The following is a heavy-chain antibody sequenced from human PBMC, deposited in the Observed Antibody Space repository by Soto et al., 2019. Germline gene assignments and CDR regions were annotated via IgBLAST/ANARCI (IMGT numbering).Heavy chain of an antibody. CDR3: AKYESVHGPYSWFDF. D-gene: IGHD4-4*01. CDR2: ISSSGGST. Sequence: GGSLRLSCAASGFTFSSYAMSWVRQAPGKGLEWVSAISSSGGSTYYADSVKGRFTISRDNSKNTLYLQMNSLRAEDTAVYYCAKYESVHGPYSWFDFWCPGTLVTVFS. V-gene: IGHV3-23*01. CDR1: GFTFSSYA. J-gene: IGHJ5*01.